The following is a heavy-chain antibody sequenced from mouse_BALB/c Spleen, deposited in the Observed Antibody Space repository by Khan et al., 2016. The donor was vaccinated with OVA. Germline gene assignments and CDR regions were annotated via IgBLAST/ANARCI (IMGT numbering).Heavy chain of an antibody. CDR2: INSGSTYT. CDR3: TRDGNYAHWYVDV. J-gene: IGHJ1*01. D-gene: IGHD2-1*01. Sequence: EVELVESGGGLVRPGGSLKLSCAASGFSFTTYTMSWVHQTPEKRLEWVATINSGSTYTYYPDSVKGRFTISRDNAKNTLYLQMSSLKSEDTAMYYCTRDGNYAHWYVDVWGAGTTVTVSS. V-gene: IGHV5-6-4*01. CDR1: GFSFTTYT.